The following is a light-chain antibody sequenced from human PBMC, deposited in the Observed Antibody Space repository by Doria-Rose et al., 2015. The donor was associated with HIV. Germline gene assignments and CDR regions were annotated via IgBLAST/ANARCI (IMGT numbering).Light chain of an antibody. J-gene: IGKJ4*01. Sequence: DIRMTQSPSSLSASVGDRVTVTCRASQSITNYLNWYKQKPGQAPQLLISAASSLQGGVPSRFSGSGSGTDFTLTISNMQPEDFATYYCQQSHSIPLTFGGGTRVDIK. CDR2: AAS. V-gene: IGKV1-39*01. CDR1: QSITNY. CDR3: QQSHSIPLT.